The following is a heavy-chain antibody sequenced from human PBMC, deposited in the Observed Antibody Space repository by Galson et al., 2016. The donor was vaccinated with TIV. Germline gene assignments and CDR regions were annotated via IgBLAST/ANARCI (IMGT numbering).Heavy chain of an antibody. CDR1: GFTFSSFA. Sequence: SLRLSCAASGFTFSSFAMSWVRQAPGRGLERVSSITASGLRTYFPDSVKGRFTISRDNSKNTVYLQMNSLRAEDTAVYYCAKETSSGFSGYGYLDYWGQGTLVTVSS. CDR2: ITASGLRT. CDR3: AKETSSGFSGYGYLDY. D-gene: IGHD5-12*01. V-gene: IGHV3-23*01. J-gene: IGHJ4*02.